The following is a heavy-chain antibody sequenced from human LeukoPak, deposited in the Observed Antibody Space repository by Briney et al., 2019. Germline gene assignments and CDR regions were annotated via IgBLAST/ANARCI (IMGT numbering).Heavy chain of an antibody. V-gene: IGHV3-30-3*01. CDR2: ISYDGSNK. D-gene: IGHD3-3*01. CDR3: ARGYYDFWSGYVDY. CDR1: GFTFSSCA. Sequence: PGGSLRLSCAASGFTFSSCAMHWVRQAPGKGLEWVAVISYDGSNKYYADSVKGRFTISRDNSKNTLYLQMNSLRAEDTAVYYCARGYYDFWSGYVDYWGQGTLVTVSS. J-gene: IGHJ4*02.